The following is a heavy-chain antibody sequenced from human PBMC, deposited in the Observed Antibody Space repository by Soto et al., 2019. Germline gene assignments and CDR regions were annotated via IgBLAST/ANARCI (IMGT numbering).Heavy chain of an antibody. CDR3: ARPDYYDSSGYYYSEYFQH. Sequence: QVQLVQSGAEVKKPGSSVKVSCKASGGTFSSYTISWVRQAPGQGLEWMGRIIPILGIANYAQKFQGRVTITADKSTSTAYMELSSLRSEDTAVYYCARPDYYDSSGYYYSEYFQHWGQGTLVTVSS. J-gene: IGHJ1*01. CDR2: IIPILGIA. V-gene: IGHV1-69*02. CDR1: GGTFSSYT. D-gene: IGHD3-22*01.